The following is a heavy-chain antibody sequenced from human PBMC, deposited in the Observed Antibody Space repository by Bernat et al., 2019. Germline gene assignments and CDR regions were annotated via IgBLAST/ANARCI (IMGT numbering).Heavy chain of an antibody. CDR2: ISYDGSNK. J-gene: IGHJ4*02. CDR3: AKDGDSSGCIHY. CDR1: GFTFSSYG. V-gene: IGHV3-30*18. Sequence: ASGFTFSSYGMHCVRQAPGNVLELLAVISYDGSNKYYADSVKGRFTISRDNSTNTLYLQMNSLRAEDTAVYYCAKDGDSSGCIHYWGQG. D-gene: IGHD6-19*01.